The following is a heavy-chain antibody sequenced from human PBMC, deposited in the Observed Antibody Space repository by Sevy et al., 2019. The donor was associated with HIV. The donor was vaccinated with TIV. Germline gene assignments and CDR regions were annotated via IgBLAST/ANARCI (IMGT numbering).Heavy chain of an antibody. J-gene: IGHJ4*02. CDR2: IGTAGDT. CDR3: ARAPISSSWYYFDY. D-gene: IGHD6-13*01. Sequence: GGSLRLSCAASGFTFSSYDMHWVRQATGKGLECVSAIGTAGDTYYPGSVKGRFTISRENAKNSLYLQMNSLRAGDTAVYYCARAPISSSWYYFDYWGQGTLVTVSS. V-gene: IGHV3-13*01. CDR1: GFTFSSYD.